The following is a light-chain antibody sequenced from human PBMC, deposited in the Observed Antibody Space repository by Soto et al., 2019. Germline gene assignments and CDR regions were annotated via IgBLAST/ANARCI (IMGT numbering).Light chain of an antibody. CDR3: QQRDNWPPIT. CDR1: QSVTSN. CDR2: DAS. V-gene: IGKV3-11*01. Sequence: EIVMTQSPATLSVSPGGRATLSCRASQSVTSNLAWYQQKPGQAPRLLIYDASNRATGIPARFSGSGSGTDFTLTISSLEPEDFAVYYCQQRDNWPPITFGQGTRIEIK. J-gene: IGKJ5*01.